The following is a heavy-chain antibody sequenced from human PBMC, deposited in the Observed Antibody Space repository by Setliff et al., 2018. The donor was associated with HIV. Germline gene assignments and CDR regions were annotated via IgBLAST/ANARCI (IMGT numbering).Heavy chain of an antibody. CDR1: GDSITNSFYF. D-gene: IGHD6-13*01. CDR3: ARQVKYSSSPLHFDS. J-gene: IGHJ4*02. Sequence: SETLSLTCTVSGDSITNSFYFWAWIRQPPGKGLEWIGSIYYGGIIDYNPSLKGRVTISVDTPKNQFSLRLDSVTAADTAIHYCARQVKYSSSPLHFDSWGQGTLVTVSS. V-gene: IGHV4-39*01. CDR2: IYYGGII.